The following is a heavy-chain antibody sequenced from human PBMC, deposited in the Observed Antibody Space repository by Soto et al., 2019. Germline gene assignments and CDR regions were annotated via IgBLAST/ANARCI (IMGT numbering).Heavy chain of an antibody. CDR3: AHRRGYGSGSYPFDY. J-gene: IGHJ4*02. CDR2: IYWDDDK. CDR1: GFSLSTSGVG. D-gene: IGHD3-10*01. Sequence: QITLKESGPTLVKPTQTLTLTCTFSGFSLSTSGVGVGWIRQPPGKALEWLAPIYWDDDKRYSPSLKSRLTITKDTSKNQVVLTMTNMDPVDTATYYCAHRRGYGSGSYPFDYWGQGTLVTVSS. V-gene: IGHV2-5*02.